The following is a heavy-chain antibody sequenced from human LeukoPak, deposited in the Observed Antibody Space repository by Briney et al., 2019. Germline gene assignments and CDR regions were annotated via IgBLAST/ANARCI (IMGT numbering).Heavy chain of an antibody. J-gene: IGHJ4*02. CDR1: GYTFTGYY. CDR2: ISPNSGGT. Sequence: ASVKVSCKASGYTFTGYYMHWVRQAPGQGLEWMGWISPNSGGTNYAQKFQGRVTMTRDTSISTAYMEPSRLRSDDTAVYYCARSLVPVASEVWWLELHSSAWYYFDYWGQGTLVTVSS. CDR3: ARSLVPVASEVWWLELHSSAWYYFDY. D-gene: IGHD2-2*01. V-gene: IGHV1-2*02.